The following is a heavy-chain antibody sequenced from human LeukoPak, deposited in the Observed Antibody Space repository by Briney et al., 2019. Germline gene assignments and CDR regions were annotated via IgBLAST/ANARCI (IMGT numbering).Heavy chain of an antibody. CDR2: IRRRAYGAAA. CDR1: GFHFDYFA. CDR3: IVNGLVYFYD. D-gene: IGHD3-16*02. J-gene: IGHJ4*02. Sequence: GGSLRLSCSPSGFHFDYFAKRGVRQPAGKGVEWVGFIRRRAYGAAAEYAASEKARFIISRDDSKGIAYLQMNSLKTEDTAVDYSIVNGLVYFYDWGQGSRVIVSP. V-gene: IGHV3-49*04.